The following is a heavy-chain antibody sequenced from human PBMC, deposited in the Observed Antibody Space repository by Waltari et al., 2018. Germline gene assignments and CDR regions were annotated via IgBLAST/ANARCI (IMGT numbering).Heavy chain of an antibody. CDR3: AKGDSSSSGGYFDY. D-gene: IGHD6-13*01. V-gene: IGHV3-23*01. J-gene: IGHJ4*02. Sequence: VQLLESVLGLVQPVGSLRLSCASSVFTFSSYAIDLVRQVPGQGLEWVSAISGSGGSTYYADSVKGRFTISRDNSKNTLYLKMNSLRAEDTAVYYCAKGDSSSSGGYFDYWGQGTLVTVSS. CDR1: VFTFSSYA. CDR2: ISGSGGST.